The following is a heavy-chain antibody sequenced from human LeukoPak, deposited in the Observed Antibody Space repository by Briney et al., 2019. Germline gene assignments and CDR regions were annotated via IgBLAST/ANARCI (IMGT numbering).Heavy chain of an antibody. CDR2: IIPIFGTA. D-gene: IGHD2/OR15-2a*01. Sequence: ASVKVSCKASGGTFSSYAISWVRQAPGQGLEWMGGIIPIFGTANYAQKFQGRVTITADESTSTAYMELSSLRSEDTAVYYCARSYFNPVKNPDAFDIWGQGTMVTVSS. CDR3: ARSYFNPVKNPDAFDI. CDR1: GGTFSSYA. V-gene: IGHV1-69*13. J-gene: IGHJ3*02.